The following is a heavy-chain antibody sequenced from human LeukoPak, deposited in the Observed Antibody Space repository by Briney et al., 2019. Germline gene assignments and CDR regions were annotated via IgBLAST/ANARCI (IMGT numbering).Heavy chain of an antibody. CDR1: RLPFSIAW. J-gene: IGHJ4*02. Sequence: HGESLKISCAGSRLPFSIAWMTWVRQAPGKGLEWVGRIKSRADGGTTDYAAPVKGRFAISRDDSKSTVYLQMNSLRTEDTAVYYCTTPVHYSDSRFDFWGQGTLVTVSS. D-gene: IGHD3-22*01. CDR3: TTPVHYSDSRFDF. V-gene: IGHV3-15*01. CDR2: IKSRADGGTT.